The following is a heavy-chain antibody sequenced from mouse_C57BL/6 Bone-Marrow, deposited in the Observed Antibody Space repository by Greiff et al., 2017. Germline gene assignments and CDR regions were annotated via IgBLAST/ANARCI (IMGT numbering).Heavy chain of an antibody. J-gene: IGHJ3*01. V-gene: IGHV6-3*01. CDR2: IRLKSDNYAT. CDR3: QDWAWFAY. D-gene: IGHD4-1*01. Sequence: EVHLVESGGGLVQPGGSMKLSCVASGFTFSNYWMNWVRQSPEKGLEWVAQIRLKSDNYATHYAESVKGRFTISRDDSKSSVYLRMNNLRAEDTGIYYCQDWAWFAYWGQGTLVTVSA. CDR1: GFTFSNYW.